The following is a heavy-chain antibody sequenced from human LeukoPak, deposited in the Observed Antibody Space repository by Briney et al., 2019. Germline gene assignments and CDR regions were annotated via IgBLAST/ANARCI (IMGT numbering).Heavy chain of an antibody. CDR2: INHSGST. Sequence: SETLSLTCAVYGGSFSGYYWSWIRQPPGKGLEWIGEINHSGSTNYNPSLKSRVTISVDTSKNQFSLKLSFVTAADTAVYYCAREGCSSTSCDFDYWGQGTLVTVSS. CDR3: AREGCSSTSCDFDY. V-gene: IGHV4-34*01. CDR1: GGSFSGYY. J-gene: IGHJ4*02. D-gene: IGHD2-2*01.